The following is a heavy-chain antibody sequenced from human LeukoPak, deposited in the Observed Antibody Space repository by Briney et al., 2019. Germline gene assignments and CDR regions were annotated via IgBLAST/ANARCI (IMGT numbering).Heavy chain of an antibody. CDR3: ARDGIAAAGSEFDP. CDR1: VYTFTGYY. Sequence: ASVKVSCKPSVYTFTGYYMHCVRQAPGQGLEWMGWINPNSGGTNYTQKFQGRVTMTRDTSISTAYMELSRLRSDDTAVYYCARDGIAAAGSEFDPWGQGTLVTVSS. J-gene: IGHJ5*02. CDR2: INPNSGGT. D-gene: IGHD6-13*01. V-gene: IGHV1-2*02.